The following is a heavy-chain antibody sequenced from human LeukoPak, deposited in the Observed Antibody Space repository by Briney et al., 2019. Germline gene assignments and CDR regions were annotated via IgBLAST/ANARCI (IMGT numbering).Heavy chain of an antibody. CDR2: ISWNSGSI. J-gene: IGHJ4*02. V-gene: IGHV3-9*01. D-gene: IGHD6-13*01. Sequence: GGSLRLSCAASGFTFDDYVMHWVRQAPGKGLGWVSGISWNSGSIGYADSVKGRFTISRDNAKNSLYLQMNSLRPEDTALYYCAKDKLASPIAAAGNSLDYWGQGTLVTVSS. CDR1: GFTFDDYV. CDR3: AKDKLASPIAAAGNSLDY.